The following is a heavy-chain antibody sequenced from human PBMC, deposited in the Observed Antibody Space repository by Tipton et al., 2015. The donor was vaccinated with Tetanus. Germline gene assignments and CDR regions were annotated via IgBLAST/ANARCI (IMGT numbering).Heavy chain of an antibody. D-gene: IGHD3-16*01. CDR2: IYQTGST. Sequence: LRLSCNMTGALLTTGGCSWGWIRQPPGQGLEWIGYIYQTGSTYFNHSLRSRLTMSFKMSNNQFSLRMTSVTAADTAVYYCEGDDYYETSLRDYYGEEVWGQGTTVTVSS. V-gene: IGHV4-30-2*01. CDR1: GALLTTGGCS. CDR3: EGDDYYETSLRDYYGEEV. J-gene: IGHJ6*02.